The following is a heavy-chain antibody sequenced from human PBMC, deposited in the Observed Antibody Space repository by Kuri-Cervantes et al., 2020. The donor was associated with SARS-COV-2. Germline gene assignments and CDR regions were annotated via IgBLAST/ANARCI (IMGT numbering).Heavy chain of an antibody. CDR2: ICGSGSYI. CDR1: GFSLSRYT. Sequence: GESLKISCAASGFSLSRYTMNWVRQAPGKALEWVSSICGSGSYIYYADSVKGRFTISRDNSKNTLYLQMNSLRAEDTAVYYCAREALGWELLVSAFDIWGQGTMVTVSS. CDR3: AREALGWELLVSAFDI. D-gene: IGHD1-26*01. V-gene: IGHV3-21*01. J-gene: IGHJ3*02.